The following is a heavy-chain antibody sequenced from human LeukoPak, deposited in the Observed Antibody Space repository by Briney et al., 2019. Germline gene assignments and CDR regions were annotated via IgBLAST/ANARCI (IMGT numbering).Heavy chain of an antibody. CDR3: ASFHCSGGGCYLDY. J-gene: IGHJ4*02. D-gene: IGHD2-15*01. V-gene: IGHV3-7*01. CDR1: GFTFSSHA. CDR2: IKQDGSEK. Sequence: PGGSLRLSCAASGFTFSSHAMSWVRQAPGKGLEWVANIKQDGSEKYYVDSVKGRFTISRDNAKNSLYLQMNSLRAEDTAVYYCASFHCSGGGCYLDYWGQGTLVTVSS.